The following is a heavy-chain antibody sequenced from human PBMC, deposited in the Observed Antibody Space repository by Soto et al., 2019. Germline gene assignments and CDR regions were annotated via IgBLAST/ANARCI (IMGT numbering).Heavy chain of an antibody. CDR1: GFTLSSYD. J-gene: IGHJ6*02. CDR3: TRKTPPTGMEV. V-gene: IGHV3-13*01. D-gene: IGHD3-9*01. Sequence: EVQLVESGGGLVQPGGSLRLSCAASGFTLSSYDIQWVRQATGEGLAWVSGIGSGGDTHYADSVKGRFIISREDGKHSLYLQMNNLRGGDTAVYYCTRKTPPTGMEVWGQGATVTVSS. CDR2: IGSGGDT.